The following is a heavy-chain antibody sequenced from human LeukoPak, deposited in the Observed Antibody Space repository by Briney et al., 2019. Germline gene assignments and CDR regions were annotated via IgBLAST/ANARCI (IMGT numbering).Heavy chain of an antibody. CDR3: ARPLRGPAGIFDF. Sequence: SETLSLTCTVSAGSISSSSYYWGWIRQPPGKGLEWIGSIYYSGSTYYNPSLKSRVTISVDTSKNQFSLKLTSVTAADTAVYYCARPLRGPAGIFDFWGQGTLVTVSS. CDR1: AGSISSSSYY. D-gene: IGHD3-10*01. CDR2: IYYSGST. V-gene: IGHV4-39*01. J-gene: IGHJ4*02.